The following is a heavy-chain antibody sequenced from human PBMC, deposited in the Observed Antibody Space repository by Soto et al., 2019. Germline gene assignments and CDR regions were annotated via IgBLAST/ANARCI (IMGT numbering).Heavy chain of an antibody. D-gene: IGHD2-2*01. V-gene: IGHV5-10-1*01. CDR3: ASSPRGYCSSTSCRELGNYYGMDV. J-gene: IGHJ6*02. CDR1: GYRFTRYL. CDR2: IDPSDSYT. Sequence: GESVKISGKGCGYRFTRYLISWVRQLPGKGLEWMGRIDPSDSYTNYSPSFQGHVTISADKSISTAYLQWSSLKASDTAMYYCASSPRGYCSSTSCRELGNYYGMDVWGQGTTVTVSS.